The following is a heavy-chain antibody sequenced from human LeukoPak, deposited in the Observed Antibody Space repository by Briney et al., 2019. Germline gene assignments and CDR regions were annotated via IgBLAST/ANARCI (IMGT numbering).Heavy chain of an antibody. V-gene: IGHV1-18*01. CDR1: GYTFTSYG. J-gene: IGHJ6*02. CDR3: AREQVAARTYYYYGMGV. D-gene: IGHD6-6*01. CDR2: ISAYNGNT. Sequence: ASVTVSCKASGYTFTSYGIRWVRQAPGQGLAGMGWISAYNGNTNYAQKLQGRVTMTTDTSTSTAYMELRSLRSDDTAVYYCAREQVAARTYYYYGMGVWGQGTTVTVSS.